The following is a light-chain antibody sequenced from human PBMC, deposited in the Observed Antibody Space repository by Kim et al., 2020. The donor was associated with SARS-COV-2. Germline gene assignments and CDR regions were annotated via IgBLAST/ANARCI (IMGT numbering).Light chain of an antibody. CDR2: STN. V-gene: IGLV8-61*01. J-gene: IGLJ3*02. CDR1: SGSVSTNHH. CDR3: LLYMGSDIWV. Sequence: QTVVTQEPSFSVSPGGTVTLTCGLSSGSVSTNHHPTWYQQTPGQAPRPLIYSTNTRSSGVPDRFSGSILGDKAALTITGAQADDESDYYCLLYMGSDIWVFGGGTQLTVL.